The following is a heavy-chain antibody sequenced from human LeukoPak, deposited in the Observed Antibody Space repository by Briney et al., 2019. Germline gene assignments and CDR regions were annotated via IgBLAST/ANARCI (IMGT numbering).Heavy chain of an antibody. D-gene: IGHD3-3*01. CDR2: IYYSGST. Sequence: PSETLSLTCTVSGGSISSYYWIWIRQPPGKGLEWIGYIYYSGSTNYNPSLKSRVTISVDTSKNQFSLKLSSVTAADTAVYYCARGVLRFLEWLPPGAFDIWGQGTMVTVSS. V-gene: IGHV4-59*01. J-gene: IGHJ3*02. CDR1: GGSISSYY. CDR3: ARGVLRFLEWLPPGAFDI.